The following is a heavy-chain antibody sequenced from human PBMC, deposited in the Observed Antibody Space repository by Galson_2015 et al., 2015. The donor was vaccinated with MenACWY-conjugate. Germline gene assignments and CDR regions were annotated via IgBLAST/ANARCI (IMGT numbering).Heavy chain of an antibody. Sequence: SLKLSCKASGYTFISYRIHWVRQAPGQGLEWLARINTYSSNTNYADSLKGRVTITTEKAKSTVYLQVNSLRADDTAVNYCARVTGVSASCGGGNGDWAKSRFDFWGQGTLVTVSS. CDR1: GYTFISYR. V-gene: IGHV1-18*01. CDR2: INTYSSNT. J-gene: IGHJ4*02. CDR3: ARVTGVSASCGGGNGDWAKSRFDF. D-gene: IGHD2-21*01.